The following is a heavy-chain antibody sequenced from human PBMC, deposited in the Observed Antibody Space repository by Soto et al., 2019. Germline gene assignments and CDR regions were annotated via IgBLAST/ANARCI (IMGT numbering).Heavy chain of an antibody. J-gene: IGHJ6*02. V-gene: IGHV5-10-1*01. D-gene: IGHD5-12*01. CDR3: ARRIVATRAYYYGMDV. Sequence: PGESLKISCKGSGYSFTSYWISWVGQMPGKGLEWMGRIDPSDSYTNYSPSFQGHVTISADKSISTAYLQWSSLKASDTAMYYCARRIVATRAYYYGMDVWGQGTTVTVSS. CDR2: IDPSDSYT. CDR1: GYSFTSYW.